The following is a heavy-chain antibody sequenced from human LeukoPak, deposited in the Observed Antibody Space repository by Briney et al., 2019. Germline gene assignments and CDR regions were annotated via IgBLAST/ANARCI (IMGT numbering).Heavy chain of an antibody. CDR2: IIPIFGTA. CDR1: GGTFSSYI. Sequence: SVKVSCKASGGTFSSYIINWVRQAPGQGLEWMGGIIPIFGTANYAQKFQGRVTITADESTSTAYMELSSLRSEDTAVYYCARDVGYCSSTSCYAWYDAFDIWGQGTMVTVSS. V-gene: IGHV1-69*01. D-gene: IGHD2-2*01. CDR3: ARDVGYCSSTSCYAWYDAFDI. J-gene: IGHJ3*02.